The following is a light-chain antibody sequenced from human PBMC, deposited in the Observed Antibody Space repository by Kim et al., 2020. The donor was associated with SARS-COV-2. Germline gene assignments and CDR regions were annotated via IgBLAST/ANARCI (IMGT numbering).Light chain of an antibody. Sequence: SSELTQDPAVSVALGQTVRITCQGDSLTRYSASWYHQRPGQAPVFVMSGKDNRPSGIPDRFSGSSSGDTASLTITGALAEDEGDYYCNSRDSSGTHLVFG. CDR1: SLTRYS. CDR2: GKD. J-gene: IGLJ3*02. CDR3: NSRDSSGTHLV. V-gene: IGLV3-19*01.